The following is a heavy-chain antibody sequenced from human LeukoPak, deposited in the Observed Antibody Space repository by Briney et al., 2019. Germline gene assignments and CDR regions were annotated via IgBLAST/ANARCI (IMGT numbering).Heavy chain of an antibody. V-gene: IGHV3-21*01. J-gene: IGHJ6*03. Sequence: GGSLRLSCAASGFTFSSYSMNWVRQAPGKGLEWVSSISSSSSYIYYADSVKGRFTISRDNAKNSLYLQMNSLRAEDTAVYYCARPYSSSWLYYYYYYMDVWGKGTTVTVSS. CDR3: ARPYSSSWLYYYYYYMDV. CDR2: ISSSSSYI. CDR1: GFTFSSYS. D-gene: IGHD6-13*01.